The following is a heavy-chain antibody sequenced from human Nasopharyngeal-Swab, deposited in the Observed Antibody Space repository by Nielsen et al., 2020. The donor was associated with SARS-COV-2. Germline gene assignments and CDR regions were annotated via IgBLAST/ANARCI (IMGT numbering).Heavy chain of an antibody. Sequence: ASVKVSCKASGYTFTSYYMHWVRQAPGQGLEWMGIINPSGGSTSYAQKFQGRVTMTRDTSTSTVYMELNSLRSEDTAVYYCARVLPFRITGTSGMDVWGQGTTVTVSS. CDR2: INPSGGST. J-gene: IGHJ6*02. D-gene: IGHD1-7*01. CDR1: GYTFTSYY. V-gene: IGHV1-46*01. CDR3: ARVLPFRITGTSGMDV.